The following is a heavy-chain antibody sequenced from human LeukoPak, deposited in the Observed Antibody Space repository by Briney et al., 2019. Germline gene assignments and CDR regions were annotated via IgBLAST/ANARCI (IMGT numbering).Heavy chain of an antibody. J-gene: IGHJ3*02. Sequence: SETLSLTCAVYGGSFSGYYWSWIRQPPGKGLEWIGEINHSGSTNYNPALERRVTITVDKSKNHFSLKLSSVTTADTAVDYCSRAGTAYDFWSGHDAFDIWGQGKMVTXSS. CDR3: SRAGTAYDFWSGHDAFDI. D-gene: IGHD3-3*01. CDR1: GGSFSGYY. V-gene: IGHV4-34*01. CDR2: INHSGST.